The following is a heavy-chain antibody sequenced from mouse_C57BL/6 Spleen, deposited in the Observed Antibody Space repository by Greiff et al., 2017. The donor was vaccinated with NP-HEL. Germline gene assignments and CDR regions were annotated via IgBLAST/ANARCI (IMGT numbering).Heavy chain of an antibody. D-gene: IGHD1-1*01. J-gene: IGHJ4*01. CDR1: GFSLTSYG. V-gene: IGHV2-2*01. CDR2: IWSGGST. CDR3: ARRRQYYYGSSPHAMDY. Sequence: QVQLQQSGPGLVQPSQSLSITCTVSGFSLTSYGVHWVRQSPGKGLEWLGVIWSGGSTDYNAAFISRLSISKDNSKSQVFFKMNSLQADDTAIYYCARRRQYYYGSSPHAMDYWGQGTSVTVSS.